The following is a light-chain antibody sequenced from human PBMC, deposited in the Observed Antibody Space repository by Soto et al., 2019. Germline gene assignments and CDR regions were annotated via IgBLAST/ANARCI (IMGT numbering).Light chain of an antibody. J-gene: IGKJ1*01. CDR1: QSVSRNY. V-gene: IGKV3-20*01. CDR2: GGS. Sequence: EIVLTQSPGTLSLSLGERATLSCRASQSVSRNYLAWYQQKPGQAPRLLMYGGSNRATGIPDRFRGSGSGTDFSLTISRLEPEDFAVYYCQQYGSSRTFGQGT. CDR3: QQYGSSRT.